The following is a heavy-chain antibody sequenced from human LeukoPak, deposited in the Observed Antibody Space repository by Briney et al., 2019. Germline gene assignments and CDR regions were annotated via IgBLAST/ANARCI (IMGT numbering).Heavy chain of an antibody. D-gene: IGHD6-13*01. V-gene: IGHV4-34*01. CDR2: INHSGST. CDR1: GGSFSGYY. Sequence: PSETLSLTCAVYGGSFSGYYWSWIRQPPGKGLEWIGEINHSGSTYYNPSLKSRVTISVDTSKNQFSLKLSSVTAADTAVYYCARVTVPGGIAAPRGWFDPWGQGTLVTVSS. J-gene: IGHJ5*02. CDR3: ARVTVPGGIAAPRGWFDP.